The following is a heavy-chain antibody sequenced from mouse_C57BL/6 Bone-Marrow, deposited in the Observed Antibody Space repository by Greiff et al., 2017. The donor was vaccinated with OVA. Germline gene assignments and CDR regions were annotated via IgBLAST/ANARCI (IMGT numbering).Heavy chain of an antibody. V-gene: IGHV1-69*01. CDR2: IDPSDSYT. Sequence: QVQLQQPGAELVMPGASVKLSCKASGYTFTSYWMHWVKQRPGQGLEWIGEIDPSDSYTNYNQKFKGKSTLTVDKSSSTAYMQLSSLTSEDSAVYYCARGGSTMVSYYFDYWGQGTTLTVSS. CDR1: GYTFTSYW. CDR3: ARGGSTMVSYYFDY. D-gene: IGHD2-2*01. J-gene: IGHJ2*01.